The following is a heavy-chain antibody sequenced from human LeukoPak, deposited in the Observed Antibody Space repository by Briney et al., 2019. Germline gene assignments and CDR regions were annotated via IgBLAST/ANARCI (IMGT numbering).Heavy chain of an antibody. D-gene: IGHD2-2*01. CDR1: GFTFSSYW. V-gene: IGHV3-7*04. Sequence: GGSLRLSCAASGFTFSSYWMTWVRQAPGKGLEWVADIKQDGSEKYYVDSVKGRFTISRDNAKNSLYLQMNSLRAEDTAVYYCARDRRCSSTSCYYFDYWGQGTLVTVSS. CDR2: IKQDGSEK. CDR3: ARDRRCSSTSCYYFDY. J-gene: IGHJ4*02.